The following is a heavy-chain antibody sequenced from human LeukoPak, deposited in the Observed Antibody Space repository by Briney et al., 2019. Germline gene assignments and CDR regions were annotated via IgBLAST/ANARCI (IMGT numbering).Heavy chain of an antibody. CDR2: IKLDGTEK. Sequence: PGGSLRLSCAASGFTFSSYWMHWVRQAPGKGLEWVANIKLDGTEKYYVDSVKGRFTISRDNSKNTLYLQMNSLRAEDTAVYYCAKDSVAAWYSPTYYFGFWGQGTLVTVSS. CDR3: AKDSVAAWYSPTYYFGF. V-gene: IGHV3-7*01. CDR1: GFTFSSYW. J-gene: IGHJ4*02. D-gene: IGHD6-13*01.